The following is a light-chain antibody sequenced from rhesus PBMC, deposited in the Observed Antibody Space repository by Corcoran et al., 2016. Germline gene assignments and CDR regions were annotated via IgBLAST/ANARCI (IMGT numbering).Light chain of an antibody. CDR1: QGISSY. Sequence: DIQMTQSPSSLSASVGDTVTITCRASQGISSYLAWYQQKPGKAPQPLIYYASNLESGVPSRFSGSGSGIEFTLTISRLQPEDFATYYCQQRNTFPFTFGPVTKLDIK. CDR2: YAS. V-gene: IGKV1S14*01. J-gene: IGKJ3*01. CDR3: QQRNTFPFT.